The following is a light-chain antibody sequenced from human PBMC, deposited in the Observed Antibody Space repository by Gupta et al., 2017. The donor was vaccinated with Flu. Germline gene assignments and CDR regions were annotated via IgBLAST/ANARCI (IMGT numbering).Light chain of an antibody. CDR2: KTS. J-gene: IGKJ1*01. CDR3: QQYDLYWT. Sequence: SPSPLSASVGDRVTITCRASQSISGRLTWYQQKPGKAPKLLIYKTSTLESGVPSRFSGSGSGTEFTLTISSLQPDDFATYYCQQYDLYWTFGQGTKVEIK. V-gene: IGKV1-5*03. CDR1: QSISGR.